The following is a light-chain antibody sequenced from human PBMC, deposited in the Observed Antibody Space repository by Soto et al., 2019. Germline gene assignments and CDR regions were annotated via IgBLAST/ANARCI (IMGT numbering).Light chain of an antibody. CDR2: SYV. CDR1: SSNIGTYT. Sequence: QSVLTQPPSVSGTPGQSITISCSGSSSNIGTYTLNWCQHLPGTAPTLLFSSYVHRPSGVADRFSGSKSGTSASLAIIGLQSADEADYYCAAWDDRVNGVVFGGGTKLTVL. CDR3: AAWDDRVNGVV. V-gene: IGLV1-44*01. J-gene: IGLJ2*01.